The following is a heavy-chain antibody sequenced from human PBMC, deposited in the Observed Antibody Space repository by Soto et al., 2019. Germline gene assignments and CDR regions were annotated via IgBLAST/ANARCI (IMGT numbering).Heavy chain of an antibody. J-gene: IGHJ6*02. Sequence: SETLSLTCAVYGGSFSGYYWSWIRQHPGKGLEWIGEINHSGSTNYNPSLKSRVTISVDTSKNQFSLKLSSVTAADTAVYYCASSARSGSSRGFYYYYYGMDVWGQGTTVTVSS. V-gene: IGHV4-34*01. CDR2: INHSGST. CDR1: GGSFSGYY. CDR3: ASSARSGSSRGFYYYYYGMDV. D-gene: IGHD6-6*01.